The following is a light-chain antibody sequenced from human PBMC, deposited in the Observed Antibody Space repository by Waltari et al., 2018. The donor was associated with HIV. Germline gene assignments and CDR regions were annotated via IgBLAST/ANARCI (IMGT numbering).Light chain of an antibody. V-gene: IGLV3-1*01. Sequence: SYELTQPPSVSVSPGQTASITCSGDKLGDKYACWYQQKPGQSPILVIYQDKKRPSGIPERFSGSNSGNTATLTISGTQPMDEADYYCQAWDSSTFVFGTVTKVTVL. CDR1: KLGDKY. CDR2: QDK. J-gene: IGLJ1*01. CDR3: QAWDSSTFV.